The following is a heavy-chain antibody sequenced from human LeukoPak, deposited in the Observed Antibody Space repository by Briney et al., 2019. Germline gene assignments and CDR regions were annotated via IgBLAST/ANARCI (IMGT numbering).Heavy chain of an antibody. CDR3: ARGVEYDYVWGSYRPRRPDNFDY. J-gene: IGHJ4*02. D-gene: IGHD3-16*02. CDR2: IQYDGSNE. CDR1: RFTFSSYG. V-gene: IGHV3-30*02. Sequence: PGGSLRLSCAASRFTFSSYGMHWVRQAPGKGLEWVAYIQYDGSNEQYADSVKGRFSISRDSSKNILYLQMNSLRAEDTAVYYCARGVEYDYVWGSYRPRRPDNFDYWGQGTLVTVSS.